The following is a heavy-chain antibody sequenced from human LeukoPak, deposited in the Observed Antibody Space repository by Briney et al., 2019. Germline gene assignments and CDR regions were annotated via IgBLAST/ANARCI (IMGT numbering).Heavy chain of an antibody. D-gene: IGHD3-22*01. CDR1: GFTFDDYL. Sequence: GGSLRLSCTASGFTFDDYLMTWFRQAPGKGLEWVAFIRGKPYGETTEYAASVKGRFTISRDDSKSIAYLQMNSLKIEDTAVYYCTSDDSSGYYYEHWGQGTLVTVPS. V-gene: IGHV3-49*03. J-gene: IGHJ4*02. CDR2: IRGKPYGETT. CDR3: TSDDSSGYYYEH.